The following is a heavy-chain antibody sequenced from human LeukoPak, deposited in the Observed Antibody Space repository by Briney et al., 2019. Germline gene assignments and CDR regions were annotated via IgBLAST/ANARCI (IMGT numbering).Heavy chain of an antibody. CDR1: GGSISSGGYY. V-gene: IGHV4-31*03. CDR2: IYYSGST. Sequence: PSQTLSLTCTVSGGSISSGGYYWSWIRQHPGKGLEWIGYIYYSGSTYYNPSLKRRVTISVDTSKNQFSLKLSSVTAADTAVYYCARERGDIVVVPAAIKKPSGNWFDPWGQGTLVTVSS. D-gene: IGHD2-2*02. CDR3: ARERGDIVVVPAAIKKPSGNWFDP. J-gene: IGHJ5*02.